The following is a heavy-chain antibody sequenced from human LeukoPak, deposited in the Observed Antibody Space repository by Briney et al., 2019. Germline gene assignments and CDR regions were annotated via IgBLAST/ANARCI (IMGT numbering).Heavy chain of an antibody. D-gene: IGHD4-17*01. CDR3: AKAAYGDYVNWFDP. Sequence: PGGSLRLSCAASGFAFSSSWMNWVRQAPGRGLEWVSSIAASSGSTYYADSVKGRFTISRDNSKNTLYLQMNSLRAEDTALYYCAKAAYGDYVNWFDPWGQGTLVTVSS. J-gene: IGHJ5*02. CDR1: GFAFSSSW. V-gene: IGHV3-23*01. CDR2: IAASSGST.